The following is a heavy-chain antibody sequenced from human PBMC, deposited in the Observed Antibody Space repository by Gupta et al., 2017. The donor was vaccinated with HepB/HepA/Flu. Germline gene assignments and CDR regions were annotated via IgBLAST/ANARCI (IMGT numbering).Heavy chain of an antibody. D-gene: IGHD6-13*01. V-gene: IGHV3-30*18. Sequence: GGGVVQPGRSLRLSCAASGFTFSSYGMHWVRQAPGKGLEWVAVISYDGSNKYYADSVKGRFTISRDNSKNTLYLQRNSLRAEDTAVYYCAKDPDSSSGDPCYYYYGMDVWGQGTTVTVSS. CDR2: ISYDGSNK. J-gene: IGHJ6*02. CDR3: AKDPDSSSGDPCYYYYGMDV. CDR1: GFTFSSYG.